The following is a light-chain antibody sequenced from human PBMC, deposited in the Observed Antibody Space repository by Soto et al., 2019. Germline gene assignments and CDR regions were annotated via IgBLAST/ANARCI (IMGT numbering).Light chain of an antibody. CDR1: QSISSW. CDR3: QQYHSYYPWT. V-gene: IGKV1-5*03. J-gene: IGKJ1*01. CDR2: KAS. Sequence: DIQMTQSPSTLSASVGDRVTITCRASQSISSWSAWYQQKPGKAPKILMYKASSLESGVPSRFSGSGSGTDFSLTITSLQPDDSATYYCQQYHSYYPWTFGQGTKVDIK.